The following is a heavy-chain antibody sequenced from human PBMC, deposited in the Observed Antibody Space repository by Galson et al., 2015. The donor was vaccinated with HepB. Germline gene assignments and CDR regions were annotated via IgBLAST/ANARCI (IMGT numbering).Heavy chain of an antibody. Sequence: SCKASGGTFSSYTISWVRQAPGQGLEWMGRIIPILGIANYAQKFQGRVTITADKSTSTAYMELSSLRSEDTAVYYCASVIVGATFGAFDIWGQGTMVTVSS. J-gene: IGHJ3*02. CDR3: ASVIVGATFGAFDI. CDR1: GGTFSSYT. CDR2: IIPILGIA. D-gene: IGHD1-26*01. V-gene: IGHV1-69*02.